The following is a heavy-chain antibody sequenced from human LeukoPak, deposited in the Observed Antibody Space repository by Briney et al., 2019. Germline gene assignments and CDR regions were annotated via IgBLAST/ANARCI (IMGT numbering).Heavy chain of an antibody. D-gene: IGHD6-13*01. J-gene: IGHJ4*02. CDR1: GGSFSGYY. CDR3: AGGEGSLAYFDY. V-gene: IGHV4-34*01. Sequence: KPSETLPLTCAVYGGSFSGYYWSWIRQPPGKGLEWIGAINHSGNTNYNPSLKSRLTISVDTSKNQFSLKLSAGAAADTAVYYWAGGEGSLAYFDYWGQGTLVTVSS. CDR2: INHSGNT.